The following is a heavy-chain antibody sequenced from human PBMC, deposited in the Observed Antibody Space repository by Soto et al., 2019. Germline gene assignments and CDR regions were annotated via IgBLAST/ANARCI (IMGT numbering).Heavy chain of an antibody. V-gene: IGHV3-48*02. CDR3: ARVRGIYPCDY. D-gene: IGHD1-1*01. CDR2: ISASSNTI. J-gene: IGHJ4*02. CDR1: GFTFSSYS. Sequence: EVQLVESGGDLVQPGGSLRLSCVASGFTFSSYSMNWVRQAPGKGPEWVSYISASSNTIYYAHSLEGRFTVSRDNAKNSLYLQMTSLIDEDSAVYYCARVRGIYPCDYWGQGTRVTVSS.